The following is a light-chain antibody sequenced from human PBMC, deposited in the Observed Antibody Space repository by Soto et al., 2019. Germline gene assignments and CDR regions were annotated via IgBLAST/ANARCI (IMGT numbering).Light chain of an antibody. CDR2: KAS. CDR1: QSIGSW. CDR3: QQYHSYPFT. V-gene: IGKV1-5*03. J-gene: IGKJ2*01. Sequence: DNQMTQSPSTLSASLGDRVTITCRASQSIGSWLAWYKQTPGEAPKLLIYKASSLESGVPSRFSGSGSGTEFTLTISSLQPDDFATYYCQQYHSYPFTFGQGTKLDIK.